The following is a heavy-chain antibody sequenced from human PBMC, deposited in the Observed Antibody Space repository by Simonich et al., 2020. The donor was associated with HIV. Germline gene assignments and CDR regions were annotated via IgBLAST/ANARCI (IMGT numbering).Heavy chain of an antibody. V-gene: IGHV3-21*01. CDR1: GLSPSGYN. D-gene: IGHD3-3*01. CDR3: AREDMGETFGVDIYYYYYYMDV. CDR2: ISSSSTYI. Sequence: EEQLGESGGGLVKPGGSLRLSCEASGLSPSGYNMNWVRQAPGKWLGWVSSISSSSTYIHYADSGKCRFTISRDNAKNSLYLQMDSLRAEDTALYYCAREDMGETFGVDIYYYYYYMDVWGKGP. J-gene: IGHJ6*03.